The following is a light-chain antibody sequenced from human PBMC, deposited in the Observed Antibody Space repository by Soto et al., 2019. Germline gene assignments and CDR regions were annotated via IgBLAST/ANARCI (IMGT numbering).Light chain of an antibody. Sequence: ESVLTQSPGTLSLSPGERATLSCRASQSVSSSFFAWYQQKPGQAPRLLIYGVSSRATGIPDRFSGSGSGTDFTLTISSLEPEDFVVYYCQQYSTLPHTFGQGTKLEVK. J-gene: IGKJ2*01. CDR3: QQYSTLPHT. CDR1: QSVSSSF. CDR2: GVS. V-gene: IGKV3-20*01.